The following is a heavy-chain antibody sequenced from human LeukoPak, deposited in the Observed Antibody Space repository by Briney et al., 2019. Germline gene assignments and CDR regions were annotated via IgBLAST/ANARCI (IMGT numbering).Heavy chain of an antibody. CDR1: GGSISSGGYS. D-gene: IGHD1-26*01. CDR3: ARGREAWELLDAFDI. J-gene: IGHJ3*02. CDR2: IYHSGST. Sequence: PSETLSLTCAVSGGSISSGGYSWSWIRQPPGKGLEWIGYIYHSGSTYYNPSLKSRVTISVDRSKNQFSLKLSSVTAADTAVYYCARGREAWELLDAFDIWGRGTMVTVSS. V-gene: IGHV4-30-2*01.